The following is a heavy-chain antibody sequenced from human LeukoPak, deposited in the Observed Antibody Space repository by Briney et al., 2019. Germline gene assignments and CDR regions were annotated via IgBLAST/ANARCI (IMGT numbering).Heavy chain of an antibody. D-gene: IGHD2-2*01. V-gene: IGHV4-59*08. J-gene: IGHJ5*02. CDR2: IYYSGST. Sequence: PSETLSLTCTVSGGSISSYYWNWIRQPPGKGLEWIGYIYYSGSTNYNPSLKSRVTISVDTSKNQFSLKLSSVTAADTAVYYCARAISDWFDPWGQGTLVTVSS. CDR1: GGSISSYY. CDR3: ARAISDWFDP.